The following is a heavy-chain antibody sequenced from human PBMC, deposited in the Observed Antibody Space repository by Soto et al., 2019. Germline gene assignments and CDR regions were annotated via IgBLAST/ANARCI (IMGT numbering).Heavy chain of an antibody. Sequence: GGSLRLSCTASGFTFGDYAMSWFRQAPGKGLEWVGFIRSKAYGGTTEYAASVKGRFTISRDDSKSIAYLQMNSLKTEDTAVYYCTRDPKAYCGGDCYFDYWGQGTLVTVSS. J-gene: IGHJ4*02. V-gene: IGHV3-49*03. CDR1: GFTFGDYA. CDR2: IRSKAYGGTT. CDR3: TRDPKAYCGGDCYFDY. D-gene: IGHD2-21*01.